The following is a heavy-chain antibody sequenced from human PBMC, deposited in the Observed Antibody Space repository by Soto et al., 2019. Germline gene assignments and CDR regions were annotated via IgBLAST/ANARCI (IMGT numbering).Heavy chain of an antibody. V-gene: IGHV1-2*02. CDR3: ARDLIGAGNWFDP. CDR1: GYIFTGYI. J-gene: IGHJ5*02. Sequence: ASVKVSCKASGYIFTGYIIHWLRQAPGQGLEWMGWVNTYGGVTHYAQKFQGRVTLNSDTSISTVYMELSRLTSDDTAVYFCARDLIGAGNWFDPWGQGTLVTVSS. CDR2: VNTYGGVT.